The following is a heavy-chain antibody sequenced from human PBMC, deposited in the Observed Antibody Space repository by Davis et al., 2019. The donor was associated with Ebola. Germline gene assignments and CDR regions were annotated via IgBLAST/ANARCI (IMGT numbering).Heavy chain of an antibody. J-gene: IGHJ4*02. Sequence: GGSLRLSCAASGFTFSSSWMHWVCQAPEKGLEWVADIKCDGSEKYYVDSVKGRLTISRDNAKNSLYLQVNSLRAEDMTVYYCARLDFASGLDYWGQGTLVSVSS. CDR1: GFTFSSSW. V-gene: IGHV3-52*01. CDR3: ARLDFASGLDY. CDR2: IKCDGSEK. D-gene: IGHD3-22*01.